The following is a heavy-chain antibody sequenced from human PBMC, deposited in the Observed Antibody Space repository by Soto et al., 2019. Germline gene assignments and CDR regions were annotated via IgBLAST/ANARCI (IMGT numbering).Heavy chain of an antibody. J-gene: IGHJ6*02. CDR2: IYPGDSDT. CDR3: ARPALVPDAPEAYYYGMDV. Sequence: GESLKISCKGSGYSFTSYWIGWVRQMPGKGLEWMGIIYPGDSDTRYSPSFQGQVTISADKSISTAYLQWSSLKASDTAMYYCARPALVPDAPEAYYYGMDVWGQGTTVTVSS. V-gene: IGHV5-51*01. D-gene: IGHD2-2*01. CDR1: GYSFTSYW.